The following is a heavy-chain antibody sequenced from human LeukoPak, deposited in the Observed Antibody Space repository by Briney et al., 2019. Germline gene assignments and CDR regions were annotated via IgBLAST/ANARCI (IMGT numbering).Heavy chain of an antibody. CDR2: INHSGST. Sequence: SETLSLTCAVYGGSFSGYYWSWIRQPPGKGLEWIGEINHSGSTNYNPSLKSRVTISVDTSKNQFSPKLSSVTAADTAVYYCARRPLWFGEFDYWGQGTLVTVSS. CDR3: ARRPLWFGEFDY. V-gene: IGHV4-34*01. D-gene: IGHD3-10*01. J-gene: IGHJ4*02. CDR1: GGSFSGYY.